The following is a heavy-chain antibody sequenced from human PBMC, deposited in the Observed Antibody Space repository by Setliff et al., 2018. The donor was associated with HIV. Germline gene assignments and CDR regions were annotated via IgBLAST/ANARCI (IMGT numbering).Heavy chain of an antibody. CDR1: GYTFTNYY. D-gene: IGHD6-19*01. CDR3: VKMALAGTYLDY. V-gene: IGHV1-46*01. CDR2: IYPGGARR. Sequence: GASVKVSCKASGYTFTNYYMHWVRQAPGQGLEWMGIIYPGGARRSYAQKFQGRVTMTWDTSTSTVYMELSSLRSEDTALYYCVKMALAGTYLDYWGQGTLVTVSS. J-gene: IGHJ4*02.